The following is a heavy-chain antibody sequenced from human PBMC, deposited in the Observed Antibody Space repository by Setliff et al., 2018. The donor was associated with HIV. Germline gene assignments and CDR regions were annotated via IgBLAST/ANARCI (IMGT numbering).Heavy chain of an antibody. CDR3: ARTDYGGNSGGNYFDY. V-gene: IGHV1-18*01. CDR1: GYTFTTYD. CDR2: ISPYNGHT. D-gene: IGHD4-17*01. Sequence: SVKVSCKASGYTFTTYDITWVRQAPGQGLEWLGWISPYNGHTNFAQKFQGRVTMTTDTATSTAYMEVRSLRSDDTAVYYCARTDYGGNSGGNYFDYWGQGSLVTAPQ. J-gene: IGHJ4*02.